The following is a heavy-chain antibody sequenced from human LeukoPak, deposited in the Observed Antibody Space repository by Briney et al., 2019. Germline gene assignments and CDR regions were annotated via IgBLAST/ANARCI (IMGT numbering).Heavy chain of an antibody. D-gene: IGHD6-13*01. V-gene: IGHV1-46*01. CDR2: INPSGGST. J-gene: IGHJ4*02. CDR1: GYTFTSYY. CDR3: ARHVPESIAAAGTGGFDY. Sequence: ASVKVSCKASGYTFTSYYMHWVRQAPGQGLEWMGIINPSGGSTSYAQKFQGRVTMTRDTSKNQFSLKLSSVTAADTAVYYCARHVPESIAAAGTGGFDYWGQGTLVTVSS.